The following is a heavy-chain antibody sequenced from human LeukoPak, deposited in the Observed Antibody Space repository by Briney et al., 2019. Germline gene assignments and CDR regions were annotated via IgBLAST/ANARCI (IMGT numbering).Heavy chain of an antibody. D-gene: IGHD5-12*01. CDR2: ISGSGGST. Sequence: GGSLRLSCAASGFTFSSYAMSWVRQAPGKGLEWVSAISGSGGSTYYAGSVKGRFTISRDNSKNTLYLQMNSLRAEDTAVYYCASLYSGSRRSSWFDPWGQGTLVTVSS. CDR3: ASLYSGSRRSSWFDP. J-gene: IGHJ5*02. V-gene: IGHV3-23*01. CDR1: GFTFSSYA.